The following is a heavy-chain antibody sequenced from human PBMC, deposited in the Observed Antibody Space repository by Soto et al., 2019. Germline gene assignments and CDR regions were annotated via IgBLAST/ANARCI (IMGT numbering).Heavy chain of an antibody. Sequence: ASVKVSCKASGYTFTNYDVNWVRQAPGQGLEWMGGIIPIFGTANYAQKFQGRVTITADESTSTAYMELSSLRSEDTAVYYCASLLGYYYDSSGKALDVWGQGTTVTVSS. CDR3: ASLLGYYYDSSGKALDV. D-gene: IGHD3-22*01. V-gene: IGHV1-69*13. CDR2: IIPIFGTA. CDR1: GYTFTNYD. J-gene: IGHJ6*02.